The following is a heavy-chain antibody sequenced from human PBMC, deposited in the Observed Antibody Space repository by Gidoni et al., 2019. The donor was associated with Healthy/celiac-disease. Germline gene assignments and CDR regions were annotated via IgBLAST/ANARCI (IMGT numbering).Heavy chain of an antibody. CDR2: ISGSGGST. CDR3: AKFSITIFGVVIGDWFDP. V-gene: IGHV3-23*01. Sequence: SYAMSWVRQAPGKGLEWVSAISGSGGSTYYADSVKGRFTISRDNSKNTLYLQMNSLRAEDTAVYYCAKFSITIFGVVIGDWFDPWGQGTLVTVSS. J-gene: IGHJ5*02. CDR1: SYA. D-gene: IGHD3-3*01.